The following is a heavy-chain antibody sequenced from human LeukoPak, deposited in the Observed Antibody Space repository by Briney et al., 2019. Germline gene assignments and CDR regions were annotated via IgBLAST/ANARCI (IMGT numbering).Heavy chain of an antibody. CDR1: GFTFDDYG. Sequence: GGSLRLSCAASGFTFDDYGMSWARQAPGKGLEWVSGINWNGGSTGYADSVKGRFTISRDNAKNSLYLQMNSLRAEDTALYYCARDEGAAYYDSSGYYSLVDYWGQGTLVTVSS. CDR3: ARDEGAAYYDSSGYYSLVDY. CDR2: INWNGGST. V-gene: IGHV3-20*04. D-gene: IGHD3-22*01. J-gene: IGHJ4*02.